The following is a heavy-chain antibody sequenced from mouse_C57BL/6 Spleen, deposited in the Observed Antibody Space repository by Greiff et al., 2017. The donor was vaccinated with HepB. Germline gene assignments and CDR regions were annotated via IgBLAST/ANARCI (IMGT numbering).Heavy chain of an antibody. CDR1: GFTFSSYA. CDR2: ISDGGSYT. Sequence: EVQGVESGGGLVKPGGSLKLSCAASGFTFSSYAMSWVRQTPEKRLEWVATISDGGSYTYYPDNVKGRFTISRDNAKNNLYLQMSHLKSEDTAMYYCARGDWDEGYWGQGTTLTVSS. V-gene: IGHV5-4*01. D-gene: IGHD4-1*01. CDR3: ARGDWDEGY. J-gene: IGHJ2*01.